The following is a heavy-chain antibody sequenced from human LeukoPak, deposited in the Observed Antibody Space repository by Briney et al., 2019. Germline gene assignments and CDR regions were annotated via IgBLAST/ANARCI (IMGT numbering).Heavy chain of an antibody. CDR3: ARVFAPRGYGPLYFDY. J-gene: IGHJ4*02. CDR1: GGSISSSSYY. Sequence: SETLSLTCTVSGGSISSSSYYWGWIRQPPGKGLEWIGSIYHSGSTYYNPSLKSRVTISVDTSKNQFSLKLSSVTAADTAVYYCARVFAPRGYGPLYFDYWGQGTLVTVSS. V-gene: IGHV4-39*07. CDR2: IYHSGST. D-gene: IGHD5-18*01.